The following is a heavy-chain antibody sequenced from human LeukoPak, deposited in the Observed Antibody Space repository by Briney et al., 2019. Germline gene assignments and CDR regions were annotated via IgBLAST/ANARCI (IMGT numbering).Heavy chain of an antibody. CDR1: RFTLSTYW. Sequence: PGGSLRLSCAGSRFTLSTYWMHWVRPAPGGELVWVSGNTDGSTTSYADSVRGRFTISRDNAKNTLYLQMTSLRVEDTALYYCAKESGYDVDFEYWGQGALVTVSS. CDR2: NTDGSTT. CDR3: AKESGYDVDFEY. D-gene: IGHD5-12*01. J-gene: IGHJ4*02. V-gene: IGHV3-74*01.